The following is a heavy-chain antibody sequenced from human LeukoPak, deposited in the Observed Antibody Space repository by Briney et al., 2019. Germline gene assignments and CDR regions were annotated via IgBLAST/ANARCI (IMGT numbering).Heavy chain of an antibody. V-gene: IGHV4-59*01. Sequence: SETLSLTCTVSGGSISSYYWSWIRQPPGQGLEWVGYIYYSESTNNNPSLKSRVTISVDTSKNQFSLKLSSVTAADTAVYYCARDHTETSSLNFRNYYYYGMDIWGQGTTVIVSS. CDR2: IYYSEST. J-gene: IGHJ6*02. CDR1: GGSISSYY. D-gene: IGHD4-4*01. CDR3: ARDHTETSSLNFRNYYYYGMDI.